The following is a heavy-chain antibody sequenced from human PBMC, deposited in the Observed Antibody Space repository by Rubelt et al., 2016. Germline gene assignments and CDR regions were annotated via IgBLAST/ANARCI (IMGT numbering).Heavy chain of an antibody. CDR3: ARRPRYTGYDSFDI. D-gene: IGHD5-12*01. V-gene: IGHV4-59*12. CDR1: GGSISTYY. CDR2: IQNRGGT. Sequence: QVQLQESGPGLVKPSETLSLTCTVSGGSISTYYWNWIRQPPGQGLEWIGYIQNRGGTNYNPFLESRVTISLDTSMNQVSLSRSAGTAADTAVYYCARRPRYTGYDSFDIWGQGTMVTVSS. J-gene: IGHJ3*02.